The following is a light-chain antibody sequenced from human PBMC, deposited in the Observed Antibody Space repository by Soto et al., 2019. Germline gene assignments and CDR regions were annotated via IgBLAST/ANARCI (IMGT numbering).Light chain of an antibody. J-gene: IGKJ1*01. Sequence: QVTNSPSFLSALLADRVAITCRASQGVSRYVAWYQQKPGKPPELLIYAASTLQSGVPPRFSGSGSGTEFTLTISSLQPDDFATYYCQHYSSYSEAFGQGTKVDI. V-gene: IGKV1-9*01. CDR3: QHYSSYSEA. CDR1: QGVSRY. CDR2: AAS.